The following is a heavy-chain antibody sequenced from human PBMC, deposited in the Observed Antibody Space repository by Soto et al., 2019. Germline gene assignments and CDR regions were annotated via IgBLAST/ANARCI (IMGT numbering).Heavy chain of an antibody. CDR3: ARTNSKRLGELSLYYFDY. CDR1: GYTFTGYY. V-gene: IGHV1-2*04. J-gene: IGHJ4*02. CDR2: INPNSGGT. D-gene: IGHD3-16*02. Sequence: ASVKVSCKASGYTFTGYYMHWVRQAPGQGLEWMGWINPNSGGTNYAQKFQGCVTMTRDTSISTAYMELSRLRSDDTALYSCARTNSKRLGELSLYYFDYWGQGTLVTFSS.